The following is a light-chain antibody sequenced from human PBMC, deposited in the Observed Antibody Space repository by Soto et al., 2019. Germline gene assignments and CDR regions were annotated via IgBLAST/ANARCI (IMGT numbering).Light chain of an antibody. V-gene: IGLV2-8*01. CDR3: SSYAGSSNFVV. CDR1: SSDIGTYNC. J-gene: IGLJ2*01. CDR2: EVS. Sequence: QSALTQPPSASGSPGQSVTISCTGTSSDIGTYNCVSWYQQHPGKAPKLMIYEVSKRPSGVPDRFSGSKSGNAASLTISGLQADDEADYYCSSYAGSSNFVVFVGGTKLTVL.